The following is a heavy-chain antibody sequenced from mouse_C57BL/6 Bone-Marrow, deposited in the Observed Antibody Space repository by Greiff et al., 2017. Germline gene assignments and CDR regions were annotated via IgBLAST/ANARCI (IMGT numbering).Heavy chain of an antibody. CDR2: IWRGGST. J-gene: IGHJ3*01. V-gene: IGHV2-5*01. D-gene: IGHD1-1*01. Sequence: QVQLKQSGPGLVQPSQTLSISCTVSGFSLTSYGVHWVRQSPGKGLEWLGVIWRGGSTDYNAAFMSRLSITKDNSNSQVFFKMNSLQADDTAIYYCAKNSYCYGSSPFAYWGQGTLVTVSA. CDR1: GFSLTSYG. CDR3: AKNSYCYGSSPFAY.